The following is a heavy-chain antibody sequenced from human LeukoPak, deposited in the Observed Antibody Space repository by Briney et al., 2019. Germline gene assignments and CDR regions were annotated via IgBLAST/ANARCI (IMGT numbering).Heavy chain of an antibody. CDR3: ARHQYYDFWSGYPLPYYYYYMDV. V-gene: IGHV4-30-4*01. Sequence: SQALSLTCTVSGGSISSGDYYWSWIRQSPGKGLEWIGYIYDSGSTYYNPSLKSRVTISVDTSKNQFSLKLSSVTAADTAVYYCARHQYYDFWSGYPLPYYYYYMDVWGKGTTVTVSS. CDR1: GGSISSGDYY. J-gene: IGHJ6*03. CDR2: IYDSGST. D-gene: IGHD3-3*01.